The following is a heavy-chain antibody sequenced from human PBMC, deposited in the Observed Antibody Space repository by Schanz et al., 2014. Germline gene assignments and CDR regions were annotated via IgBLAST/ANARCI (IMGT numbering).Heavy chain of an antibody. CDR3: ARTWTTGTTRPPDF. Sequence: QPGGSLRLSCAASGFTFSSYAMSWVRQAPGKGLEWVSVISGSGATIYYADSVKGRFTISRDNPRITVYFKMRSLRAEDTAVYYCARTWTTGTTRPPDFWGHRTMV. CDR2: ISGSGATI. J-gene: IGHJ4*01. V-gene: IGHV3-23*01. D-gene: IGHD4-17*01. CDR1: GFTFSSYA.